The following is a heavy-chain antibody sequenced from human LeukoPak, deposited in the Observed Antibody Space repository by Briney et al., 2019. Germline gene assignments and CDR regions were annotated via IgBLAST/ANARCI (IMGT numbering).Heavy chain of an antibody. CDR2: MNPNSGNT. CDR1: GYTFTSYD. CDR3: ARDIVVVVAARGLQHNWFDP. D-gene: IGHD2-15*01. Sequence: ASVKVSCKASGYTFTSYDINWVRQATGQGLEWMGWMNPNSGNTGYAQKFQGRVTITRNTSISTAYMELSSLRSEDTAVYYCARDIVVVVAARGLQHNWFDPWGQGTLVTVSS. V-gene: IGHV1-8*03. J-gene: IGHJ5*02.